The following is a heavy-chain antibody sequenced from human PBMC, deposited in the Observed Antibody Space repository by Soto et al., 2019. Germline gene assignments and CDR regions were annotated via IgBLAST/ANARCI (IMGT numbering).Heavy chain of an antibody. Sequence: QVQLVQSGAEVKKPGSSVKVSCKASGGTFSSYAISWVRQAPGQGLEGMGGIIPIFGTANYAQKFQGRVTMPADESTSTAYMELSSLRSEDTAVYYCARGGGGYCTNGVCDEGAFDIWGQGTMVTVSS. V-gene: IGHV1-69*12. J-gene: IGHJ3*02. D-gene: IGHD2-8*01. CDR3: ARGGGGYCTNGVCDEGAFDI. CDR1: GGTFSSYA. CDR2: IIPIFGTA.